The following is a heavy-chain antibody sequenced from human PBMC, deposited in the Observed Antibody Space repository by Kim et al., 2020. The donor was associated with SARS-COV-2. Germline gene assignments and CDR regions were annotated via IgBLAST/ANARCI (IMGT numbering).Heavy chain of an antibody. D-gene: IGHD6-19*01. CDR1: GGSFSGYY. Sequence: SETLSLTCAVYGGSFSGYYWSWIRQPPGKGLEWIGEINHSGSTNYNPSLKSRVTISVDTSKNQFSLKLSSVTAADTAVYYCARGDKDSSGWYRIDYWGQGTLVTVSS. J-gene: IGHJ4*02. CDR3: ARGDKDSSGWYRIDY. CDR2: INHSGST. V-gene: IGHV4-34*01.